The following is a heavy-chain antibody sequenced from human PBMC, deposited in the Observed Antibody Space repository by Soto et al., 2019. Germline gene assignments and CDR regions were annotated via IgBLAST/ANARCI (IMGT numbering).Heavy chain of an antibody. D-gene: IGHD5-18*01. J-gene: IGHJ6*03. Sequence: GGSLRLSCAASGFTLSSYGMHWVRQAPGKGLEWVAVIWYDGSNKYYADSVKGRFTISRDNSKNTLYLQMNSLRAEDTAVYYCARSETQLWLLNYYYYMDVWGKGTTVTVSS. CDR2: IWYDGSNK. CDR1: GFTLSSYG. V-gene: IGHV3-33*01. CDR3: ARSETQLWLLNYYYYMDV.